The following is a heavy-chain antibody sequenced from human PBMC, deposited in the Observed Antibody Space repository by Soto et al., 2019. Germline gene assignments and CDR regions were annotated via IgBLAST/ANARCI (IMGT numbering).Heavy chain of an antibody. CDR2: IYNSGST. D-gene: IGHD3-10*01. J-gene: IGHJ6*02. Sequence: PSETLSLTCTVPGGSISTYYWSWIRRPPGKGLEWIGYIYNSGSTHSNPSLQSRVTISVDTSKNQFSLKLSSVTAADTAIYYCARARITMVREVIKYNMDVWGQGTTVTVSS. CDR3: ARARITMVREVIKYNMDV. V-gene: IGHV4-59*01. CDR1: GGSISTYY.